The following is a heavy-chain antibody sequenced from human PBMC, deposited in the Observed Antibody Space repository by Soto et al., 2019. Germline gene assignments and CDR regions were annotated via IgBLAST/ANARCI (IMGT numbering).Heavy chain of an antibody. D-gene: IGHD3-10*01. CDR3: ARAGALPGVYYYYYYMDV. CDR1: GYTFTGYY. CDR2: INPNSGGT. J-gene: IGHJ6*03. Sequence: ASVKVSCKASGYTFTGYYMHWVRQAPGQGLEWMGWINPNSGGTNYAQKFQGWVTMTRDTSISTAYMELSRLRSDDTAVYYCARAGALPGVYYYYYYMDVWGKGTTVTVSS. V-gene: IGHV1-2*04.